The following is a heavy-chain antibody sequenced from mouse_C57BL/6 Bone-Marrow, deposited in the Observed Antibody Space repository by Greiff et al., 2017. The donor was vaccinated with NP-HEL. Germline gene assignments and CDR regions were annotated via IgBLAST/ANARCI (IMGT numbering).Heavy chain of an antibody. CDR2: ISSGSSTI. Sequence: EVQGVESGGGLVKPGGSLKLSCAASGFTFSDYGMHWVRQAPEKGLEWVAYISSGSSTIYYADTVKGRFTISRDNAKNTLFLQMTSLRSEDTAMYYCARSPYYDYDGFAYWGQGTLVTVSA. CDR3: ARSPYYDYDGFAY. J-gene: IGHJ3*01. CDR1: GFTFSDYG. D-gene: IGHD2-4*01. V-gene: IGHV5-17*01.